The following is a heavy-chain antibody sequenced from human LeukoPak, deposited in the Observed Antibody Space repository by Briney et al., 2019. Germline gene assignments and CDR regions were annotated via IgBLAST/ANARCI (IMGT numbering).Heavy chain of an antibody. J-gene: IGHJ3*02. D-gene: IGHD3-10*01. Sequence: PSETLSLTCTVSGGSISNYYWSWIRQPPGKGLEWIGEINHSGSTNYNPSLKSRVTISVDTSRNQFSLKLNSVTAADTAVYYCAKSNGYGLIDIWGQGTMVTVSS. CDR1: GGSISNYY. V-gene: IGHV4-34*01. CDR2: INHSGST. CDR3: AKSNGYGLIDI.